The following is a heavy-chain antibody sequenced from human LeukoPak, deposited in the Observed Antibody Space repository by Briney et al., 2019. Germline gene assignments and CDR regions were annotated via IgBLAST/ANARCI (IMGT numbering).Heavy chain of an antibody. CDR1: GYSISSGYY. Sequence: SETLSLTCTVSGYSISSGYYWGWIRQPPGKGLEWIGSIYHSGSTYYNPSLKSRVTMSVDTSKNQFSLKLSSVTAADTAVYYCASLGSGWDTFDYWGQGTLVTVSS. D-gene: IGHD6-19*01. J-gene: IGHJ4*02. CDR2: IYHSGST. V-gene: IGHV4-38-2*02. CDR3: ASLGSGWDTFDY.